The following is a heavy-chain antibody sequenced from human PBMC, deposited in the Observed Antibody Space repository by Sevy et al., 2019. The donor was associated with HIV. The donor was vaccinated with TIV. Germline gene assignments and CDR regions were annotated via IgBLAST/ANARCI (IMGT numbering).Heavy chain of an antibody. CDR1: GFTFSSYS. V-gene: IGHV3-21*06. D-gene: IGHD2-2*01. J-gene: IGHJ3*02. Sequence: GGSLRLSCAASGFTFSSYSMNWVRQAPGKGLEWVSSISGISNYIYYADSLKGRFTISRDNAKSSLYLQMNSLRAEDTAVYYGAGTGCSITSCLTADAFDIWGQGTLVTVSS. CDR3: AGTGCSITSCLTADAFDI. CDR2: ISGISNYI.